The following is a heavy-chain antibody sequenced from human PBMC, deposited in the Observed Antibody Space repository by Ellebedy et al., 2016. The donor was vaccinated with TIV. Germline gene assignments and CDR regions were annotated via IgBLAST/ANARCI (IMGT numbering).Heavy chain of an antibody. D-gene: IGHD3-22*01. Sequence: GESLKISCKGSGYSFTSYWIGGVRQMPGKGLEWMGIIYPGDSDTRYSPSFQGQVTISADKSISTAYLQWSSLKASDTAMYYCARRDSSGYYDSPFDYWGQGTLVTVSS. CDR2: IYPGDSDT. J-gene: IGHJ4*02. CDR1: GYSFTSYW. CDR3: ARRDSSGYYDSPFDY. V-gene: IGHV5-51*01.